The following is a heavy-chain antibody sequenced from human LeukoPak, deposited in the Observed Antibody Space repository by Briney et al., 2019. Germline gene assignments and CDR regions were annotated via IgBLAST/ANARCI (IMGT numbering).Heavy chain of an antibody. CDR1: GYTFTGYY. V-gene: IGHV1-2*02. CDR2: INPNSGGT. Sequence: ASVKVSCKASGYTFTGYYMHWVRQAPGQGLEWMGWINPNSGGTNYAQKFQGRVTMTRDTSISTAYMELSRLRSDDTAVYYRARAGPPDYYYYYMDVWGKGTTVTVSS. CDR3: ARAGPPDYYYYYMDV. J-gene: IGHJ6*03.